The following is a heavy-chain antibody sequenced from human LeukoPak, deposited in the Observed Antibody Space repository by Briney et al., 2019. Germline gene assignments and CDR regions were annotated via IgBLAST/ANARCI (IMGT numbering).Heavy chain of an antibody. CDR2: ISSSGSTI. J-gene: IGHJ4*02. CDR3: AKDAAMVSDFDY. CDR1: GFTFSDYY. D-gene: IGHD5-18*01. Sequence: GGSLRLSCAASGFTFSDYYMSWIRQAPGKGLEWVSYISSSGSTIYYADSVKGRFTISRDNAKNSLYLQMNSLRAEDTAVYHCAKDAAMVSDFDYWGQGTLVTVSS. V-gene: IGHV3-11*01.